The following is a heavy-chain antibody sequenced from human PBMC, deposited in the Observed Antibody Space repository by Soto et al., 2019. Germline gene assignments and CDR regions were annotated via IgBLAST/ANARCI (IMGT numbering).Heavy chain of an antibody. CDR1: GYTFTSYY. Sequence: GASVKVSCKASGYTFTSYYMHWVRQAPGQGLEWMGIINPSGGSTSYAQKFQGRVTMTRDTSTSTVYMELSSLRSEDTAVYYCARGDNWNYDYYYYGMDVWGQGTTVTVSS. CDR3: ARGDNWNYDYYYYGMDV. V-gene: IGHV1-46*01. J-gene: IGHJ6*02. CDR2: INPSGGST. D-gene: IGHD1-7*01.